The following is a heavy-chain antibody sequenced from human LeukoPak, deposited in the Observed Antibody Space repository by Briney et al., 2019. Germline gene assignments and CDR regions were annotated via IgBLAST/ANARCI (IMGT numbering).Heavy chain of an antibody. V-gene: IGHV4-59*01. CDR2: IYYSGST. D-gene: IGHD2-15*01. Sequence: KTSETLSPTCTVSGGSISSYYWSWIRQPPGKGLEWIGYIYYSGSTNYNPSLKSRVTISVDTSKNQFSLKLSSVTAADTAVYYCARFKAATLDFDYWGQGTLVTVSS. CDR1: GGSISSYY. CDR3: ARFKAATLDFDY. J-gene: IGHJ4*02.